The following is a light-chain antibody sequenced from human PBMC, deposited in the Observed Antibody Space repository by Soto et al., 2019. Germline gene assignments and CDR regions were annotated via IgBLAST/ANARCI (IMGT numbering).Light chain of an antibody. CDR3: MQGTHWPFT. J-gene: IGKJ3*01. CDR2: KVS. V-gene: IGKV2-30*01. CDR1: QSLVYSDGETY. Sequence: DVVMTQSPLSLPVTPGQAASISCRSSQSLVYSDGETYLNWIQQRPGQSPRRLLYKVSNRASGVPDSFSGRGAGNYFTLKSSRVQAEYVGVYYCMQGTHWPFTFGPGTKVEIK.